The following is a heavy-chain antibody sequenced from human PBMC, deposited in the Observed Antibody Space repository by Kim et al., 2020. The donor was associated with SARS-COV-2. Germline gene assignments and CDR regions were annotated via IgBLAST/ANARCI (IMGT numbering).Heavy chain of an antibody. CDR3: ARHGSGSYYWYYYYGMDV. V-gene: IGHV5-51*01. D-gene: IGHD3-10*01. CDR2: IYPGDSDT. J-gene: IGHJ6*02. CDR1: GYSFTSYW. Sequence: GESLKISCKGSGYSFTSYWIGWVRQMPGKGLEWLGIIYPGDSDTRYSPSFQGQVTISADKSISTAYLQWSSLKASDTAMYYCARHGSGSYYWYYYYGMDVWGQGTTVTVSS.